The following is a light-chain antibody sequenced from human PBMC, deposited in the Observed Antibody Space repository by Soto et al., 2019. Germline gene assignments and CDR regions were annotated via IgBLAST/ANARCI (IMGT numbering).Light chain of an antibody. CDR1: NSNIGSNT. V-gene: IGLV1-44*01. Sequence: QSVLTQTPSASATPGQRVTISCSGTNSNIGSNTIAWYQQLPGTAPKRLIHSNNQRPSGVPDRFSASKSGTSASLAISGLQSEDEADYYCATWDDSLNGYVFGTGTKVIVL. CDR2: SNN. J-gene: IGLJ1*01. CDR3: ATWDDSLNGYV.